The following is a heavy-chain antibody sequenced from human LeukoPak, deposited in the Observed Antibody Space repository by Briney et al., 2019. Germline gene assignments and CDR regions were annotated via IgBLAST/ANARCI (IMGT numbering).Heavy chain of an antibody. V-gene: IGHV1-24*01. Sequence: GASVKVSCKASGYTFTSYYMHWVRQAPGKGLEWMGGFDPEDGETIYAQKFQGRVTMTEDTSTDTAYMELSSLRSEDTAVYYCARRSAPPNCGGDCRRSHFDYWGQGTLVTVSS. CDR1: GYTFTSYY. J-gene: IGHJ4*02. D-gene: IGHD2-21*02. CDR3: ARRSAPPNCGGDCRRSHFDY. CDR2: FDPEDGET.